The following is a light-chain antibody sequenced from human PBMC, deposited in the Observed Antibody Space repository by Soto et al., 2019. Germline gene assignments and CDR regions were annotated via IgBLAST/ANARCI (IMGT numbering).Light chain of an antibody. J-gene: IGKJ1*01. Sequence: DIQMTQSPSTLSASVGDRVTITCRASQSISIWLAWYQQKPGKAPNLLISTASSLESGVPSRFSGSGSGTEFTLTINSLQPDDFATYYCQQYNSDSTFGQGTKVEIK. V-gene: IGKV1-5*03. CDR3: QQYNSDST. CDR1: QSISIW. CDR2: TAS.